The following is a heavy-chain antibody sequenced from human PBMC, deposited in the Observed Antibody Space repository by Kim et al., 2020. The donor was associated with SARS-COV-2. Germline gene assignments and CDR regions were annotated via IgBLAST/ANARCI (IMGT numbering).Heavy chain of an antibody. D-gene: IGHD3-3*01. CDR3: AKTIDDFWSGYYSSYYFDY. CDR1: GFTFSSYG. J-gene: IGHJ4*02. V-gene: IGHV3-30*18. CDR2: ISYDGSNK. Sequence: GGSLRLSCAASGFTFSSYGMHWVRQAPGKGLEWVAVISYDGSNKYYADSVKGRFTISRDNSKNTLYLQMNSLRAEDTAVYYCAKTIDDFWSGYYSSYYFDYWCQGTLVTVSS.